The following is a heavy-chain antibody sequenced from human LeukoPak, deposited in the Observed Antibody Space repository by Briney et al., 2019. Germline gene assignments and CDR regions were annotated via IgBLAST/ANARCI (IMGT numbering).Heavy chain of an antibody. CDR1: GFTFSNYA. CDR3: ARRSGIAVDGAFDY. D-gene: IGHD6-19*01. CDR2: ISGSGDST. Sequence: GGSLRLSCAASGFTFSNYAMRWVRQAPGKGLEWVSGISGSGDSTYYADSVKGRFTISRDNSKNTLYLQVNSLRGEDTAVYYCARRSGIAVDGAFDYWGQGNLVTVSS. V-gene: IGHV3-23*01. J-gene: IGHJ4*02.